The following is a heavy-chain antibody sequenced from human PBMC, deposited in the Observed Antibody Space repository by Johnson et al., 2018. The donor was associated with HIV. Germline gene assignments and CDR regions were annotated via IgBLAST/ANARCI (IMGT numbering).Heavy chain of an antibody. CDR1: GFTFGDYA. Sequence: MQLVESGGGLVQPGRSLRLSCTASGFTFGDYAMSWVRQAPGKGLEWVGFIRSKAYGGTTEYAASVKGRFTISRADSKSIAYLQMNSLRTEDTAVYYCAREHGPDEGYYDGRYYSGFDIWGQGTMVTVSS. J-gene: IGHJ3*02. CDR2: IRSKAYGGTT. CDR3: AREHGPDEGYYDGRYYSGFDI. V-gene: IGHV3-49*04. D-gene: IGHD3-22*01.